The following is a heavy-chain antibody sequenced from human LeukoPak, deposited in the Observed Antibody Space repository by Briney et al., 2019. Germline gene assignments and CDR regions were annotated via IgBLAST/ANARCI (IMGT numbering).Heavy chain of an antibody. CDR2: ISWNSGSI. CDR3: AKDGSNGPYYYYYMDV. CDR1: GFTFDDYA. J-gene: IGHJ6*03. Sequence: GGSLRLSCAASGFTFDDYAMHWVRQAPGKGLEWVSGISWNSGSIGYADSMEGRFTISRDNAKNSLYLQMNSLRAEDTALYYCAKDGSNGPYYYYYMDVWGKGTTVTVSS. D-gene: IGHD4-11*01. V-gene: IGHV3-9*01.